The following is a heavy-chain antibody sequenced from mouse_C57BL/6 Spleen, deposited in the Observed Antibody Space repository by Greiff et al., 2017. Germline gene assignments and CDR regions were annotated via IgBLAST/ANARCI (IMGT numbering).Heavy chain of an antibody. CDR1: GYSFTGYY. V-gene: IGHV1-42*01. CDR3: AGNFDY. J-gene: IGHJ2*01. CDR2: INPRTGGT. Sequence: EVQLQQSGPELVQPGASVKISCKASGYSFTGYYMNWVKQSPEKSLEWIGEINPRTGGTTYNQKFKAKATLTVDKSTSTAYMQLKSLTSEDSAVYSCAGNFDYWGQGTTLTVSA.